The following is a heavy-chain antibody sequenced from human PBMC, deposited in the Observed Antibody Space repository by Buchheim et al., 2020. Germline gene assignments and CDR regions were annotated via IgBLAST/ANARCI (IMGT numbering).Heavy chain of an antibody. CDR3: ARVGEDIVLVPAAIDRNYYYYGMDV. Sequence: QVQLVQSGAEVKKPGASVKVSCKASGYTFTSYDINWVRQATGHGLEWMGWMNPNSGNTGYAQKFQGRVTMTRNTSISTAYMELSSLRSEDTAVYYCARVGEDIVLVPAAIDRNYYYYGMDVWGQGTT. CDR1: GYTFTSYD. V-gene: IGHV1-8*01. CDR2: MNPNSGNT. D-gene: IGHD2-2*01. J-gene: IGHJ6*02.